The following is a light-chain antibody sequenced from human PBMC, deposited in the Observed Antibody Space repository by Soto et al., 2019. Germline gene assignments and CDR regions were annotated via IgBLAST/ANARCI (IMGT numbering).Light chain of an antibody. Sequence: DFQLTQSPSTLSASVGDRVTITCRASQSISSYLAWYQQKPGKAPRLLIYKASYLGKTVPSRFSGSGSGTEFTLTITSLQPDDFATYYCQQYNSYWWTFGQGTKVEIK. CDR1: QSISSY. J-gene: IGKJ1*01. CDR3: QQYNSYWWT. V-gene: IGKV1-5*03. CDR2: KAS.